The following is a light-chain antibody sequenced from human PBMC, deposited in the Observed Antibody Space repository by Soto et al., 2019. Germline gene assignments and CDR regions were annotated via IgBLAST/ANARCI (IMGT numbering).Light chain of an antibody. V-gene: IGKV3D-11*02. J-gene: IGKJ2*01. CDR3: QQRSNWSYT. Sequence: EIVLTQSPATLSLSPGERATLSCRASQSVSSYLAWYQQKPGQAPRLLIYDASNRATGIPARFSGSGPGTDFTLTISSLEPEDFAVYYCQQRSNWSYTFGQGTKLEIK. CDR1: QSVSSY. CDR2: DAS.